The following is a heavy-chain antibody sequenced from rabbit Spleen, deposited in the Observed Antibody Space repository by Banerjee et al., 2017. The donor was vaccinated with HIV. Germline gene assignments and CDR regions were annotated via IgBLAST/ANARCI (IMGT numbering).Heavy chain of an antibody. D-gene: IGHD1-1*01. J-gene: IGHJ4*01. CDR2: IYRGGNSA. CDR1: GFTISNDYD. V-gene: IGHV1S45*01. CDR3: ARARVDSGYAFSL. Sequence: QEQLEESGGDLVKPEGSLTLTCTASGFTISNDYDMCWVRQAPGKGLEWIACIYRGGNSANYASWAKGRFTISKTSSTTVTLQLTSLTAADTATYFCARARVDSGYAFSLWGQGTLVTVS.